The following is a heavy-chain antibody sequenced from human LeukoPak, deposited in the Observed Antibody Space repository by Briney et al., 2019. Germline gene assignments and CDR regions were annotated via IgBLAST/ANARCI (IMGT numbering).Heavy chain of an antibody. J-gene: IGHJ4*02. CDR3: ARSRGVTTWLVFDY. CDR2: IYYSGST. Sequence: PSETLSLTCTVSGGSISSYYWSWIRQPPGKGLEWIGYIYYSGSTNYNTSLKSRVTISVDTSQNQVSLKVSSVTAADTAVYYCARSRGVTTWLVFDYWGQGTLVTVSS. D-gene: IGHD4-17*01. V-gene: IGHV4-59*01. CDR1: GGSISSYY.